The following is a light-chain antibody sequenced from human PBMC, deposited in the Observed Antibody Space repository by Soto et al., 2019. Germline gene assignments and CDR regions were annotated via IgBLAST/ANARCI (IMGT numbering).Light chain of an antibody. J-gene: IGKJ2*01. CDR2: DAS. Sequence: DIQLTQSPSTLSAYVGDRVNITCRASQSISDWLAWYQQKAGKAPELLLSDASTLATGVPSRFSGSGSGTEFTLTISSLQTDDSATYFCQEYKTYAFGPGTKVDI. CDR3: QEYKTYA. V-gene: IGKV1-5*01. CDR1: QSISDW.